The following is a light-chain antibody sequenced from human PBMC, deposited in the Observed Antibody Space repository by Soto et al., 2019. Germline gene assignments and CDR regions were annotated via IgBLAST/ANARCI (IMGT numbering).Light chain of an antibody. Sequence: DIQMTQSPSTLSASVGDRVTITCRASQNISNWLAWYQQRPGRAPNLLIHDASTLESGVPSRFSGSGSVTEFTLTISSLQPDDFATYYCQQYYTLYTFGQGTKVDIK. V-gene: IGKV1-5*01. CDR3: QQYYTLYT. J-gene: IGKJ2*01. CDR2: DAS. CDR1: QNISNW.